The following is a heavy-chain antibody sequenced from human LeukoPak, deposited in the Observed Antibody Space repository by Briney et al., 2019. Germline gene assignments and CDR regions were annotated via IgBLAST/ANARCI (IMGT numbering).Heavy chain of an antibody. V-gene: IGHV1-69*01. Sequence: SVKVSCKASGGTFSSYAISWVRQAPGQGLEWMGGIIPIFGTANYAQKFQGRVTLTADESTSTAYMELSSLRSEDTAVYYCAAVAANYNWFDPWGQGTLVTVSS. D-gene: IGHD2-15*01. CDR2: IIPIFGTA. CDR1: GGTFSSYA. CDR3: AAVAANYNWFDP. J-gene: IGHJ5*02.